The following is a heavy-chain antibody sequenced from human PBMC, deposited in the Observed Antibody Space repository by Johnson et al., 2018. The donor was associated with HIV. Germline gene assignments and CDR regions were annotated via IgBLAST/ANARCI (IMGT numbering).Heavy chain of an antibody. J-gene: IGHJ3*02. CDR3: AGERIAAAGLDAFDI. D-gene: IGHD6-13*01. CDR1: GFTFSSYW. Sequence: RLSCAASGFTFSSYWMSWVRQAPGKGLEWVANIKQDGRVKQFVDSVKGRFTISRDNAKNSVYLQMNSLRGEDTAVYYCAGERIAAAGLDAFDIWGQGTMVTVSS. V-gene: IGHV3-7*05. CDR2: IKQDGRVK.